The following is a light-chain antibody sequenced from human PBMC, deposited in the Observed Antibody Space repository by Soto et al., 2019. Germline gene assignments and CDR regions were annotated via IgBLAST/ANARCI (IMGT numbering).Light chain of an antibody. Sequence: EVVMTQSPATLSVSPGERATLSCRASQSVSSNLAWYQQKSGQAPRLLIYDASTRATGIPARFSSSGSGTEFTLTISSMQSEDSAVYYCQQYNNWPPEYTFGQGTKLEIK. CDR3: QQYNNWPPEYT. J-gene: IGKJ2*01. V-gene: IGKV3-15*01. CDR1: QSVSSN. CDR2: DAS.